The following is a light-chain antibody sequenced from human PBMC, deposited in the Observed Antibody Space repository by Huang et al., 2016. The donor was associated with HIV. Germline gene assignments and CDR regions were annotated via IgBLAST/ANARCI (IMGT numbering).Light chain of an antibody. CDR2: AAS. J-gene: IGKJ1*01. Sequence: DIQMTQSPSSLSASVGDRVTITCRASQGITNYLAWYQQKPGKVPRLLIYAASTLQSGVPSRFSGSGAGTDFTLTISRLQPEDVATYCCQKYNSAPQAFGQGTKVEIK. V-gene: IGKV1-27*01. CDR3: QKYNSAPQA. CDR1: QGITNY.